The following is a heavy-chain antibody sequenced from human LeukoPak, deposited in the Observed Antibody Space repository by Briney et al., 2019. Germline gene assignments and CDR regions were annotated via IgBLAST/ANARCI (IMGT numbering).Heavy chain of an antibody. CDR3: ARTSSGWYEGNHLGY. Sequence: ASVKVSCKASGGTFSSYAISWVRQAPGQGLEWMGRIIPIFGIANYAQKFQGRVTITADKSTGTAYMELGSLRSEDTAVYYCARTSSGWYEGNHLGYWGQGTLVTVSS. CDR2: IIPIFGIA. D-gene: IGHD6-19*01. J-gene: IGHJ4*02. V-gene: IGHV1-69*04. CDR1: GGTFSSYA.